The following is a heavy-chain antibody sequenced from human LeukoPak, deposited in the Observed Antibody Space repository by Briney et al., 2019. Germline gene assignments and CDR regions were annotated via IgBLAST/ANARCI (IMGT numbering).Heavy chain of an antibody. V-gene: IGHV1-69*06. CDR1: GGTFSSYA. J-gene: IGHJ4*02. CDR2: IIPIFGTA. CDR3: ASPPLAYSSSWYYFDY. Sequence: ASVKVSCKASGGTFSSYAISWVRQAPGQGLEWMGGIIPIFGTANYAQKFQGRVTITADKSTSTAYMELSSLRSEDTAVYYCASPPLAYSSSWYYFDYWGQGTLVTVSS. D-gene: IGHD6-13*01.